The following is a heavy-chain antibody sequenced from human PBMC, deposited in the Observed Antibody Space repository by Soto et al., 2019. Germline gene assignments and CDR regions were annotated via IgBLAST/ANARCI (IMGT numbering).Heavy chain of an antibody. D-gene: IGHD1-1*01. Sequence: SETLSLICPISGVSLTSGRYNWSLIRHPPGKGPEWLGSIYYTGNTKYSPSVKDRVTLSIDTPKNQFSLRVNSVTAADTAVYYCARHADLSTNMDLERFSLWGEGIPITV. CDR1: GVSLTSGRYN. CDR2: IYYTGNT. J-gene: IGHJ4*02. V-gene: IGHV4-61*01. CDR3: ARHADLSTNMDLERFSL.